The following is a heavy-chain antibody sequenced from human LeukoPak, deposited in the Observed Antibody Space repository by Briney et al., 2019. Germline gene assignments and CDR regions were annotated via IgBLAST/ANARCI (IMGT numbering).Heavy chain of an antibody. D-gene: IGHD3-16*02. CDR2: IHHDGKI. J-gene: IGHJ4*02. CDR1: GGSIDSTNW. CDR3: ARSHDHLWGNYPDY. V-gene: IGHV4/OR15-8*01. Sequence: SETLSLTCDVSGGSIDSTNWWNWVRQPPGKGLEWIGEIHHDGKINYNPSLKSRVTLSVDKSKNQFSLRLNSVTAADTAMYYCARSHDHLWGNYPDYWGQGTLVTVSS.